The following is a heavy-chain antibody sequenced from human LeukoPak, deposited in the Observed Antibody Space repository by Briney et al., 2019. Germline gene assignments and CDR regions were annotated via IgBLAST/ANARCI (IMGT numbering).Heavy chain of an antibody. V-gene: IGHV4-30-4*01. Sequence: SQTLSLTCTVSGGSISSGDYYWSWIRQPPGKGLEWIGYIYYSGSTYYNPSLKSRVTISVDTSKNQFSLKLSSVTAADTAVYYCARGRWGMITFGGVLGFDYWGQGTLVTVSS. D-gene: IGHD3-16*01. J-gene: IGHJ4*02. CDR2: IYYSGST. CDR1: GGSISSGDYY. CDR3: ARGRWGMITFGGVLGFDY.